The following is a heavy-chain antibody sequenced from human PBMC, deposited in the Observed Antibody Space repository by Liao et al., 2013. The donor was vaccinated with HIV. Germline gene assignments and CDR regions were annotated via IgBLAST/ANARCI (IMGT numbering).Heavy chain of an antibody. CDR3: ARDDGAYYDNSGYYL. CDR1: GGSISSSSYY. D-gene: IGHD3-22*01. CDR2: IYYSGST. J-gene: IGHJ5*02. Sequence: QLQLQESGPGLVKPSETLSLTCTVSGGSISSSSYYWGWIRQPPGKGLEWIGSIYYSGSTYYNPSLKSRVTISVDTSKNQFSLKLSSVTAADTAVYYCARDDGAYYDNSGYYLWGQGTLVTVSS. V-gene: IGHV4-39*07.